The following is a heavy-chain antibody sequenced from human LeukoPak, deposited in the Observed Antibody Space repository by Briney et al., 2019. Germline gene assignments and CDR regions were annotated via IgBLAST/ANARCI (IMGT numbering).Heavy chain of an antibody. CDR3: AKGPTPLSSRGWIDP. Sequence: GGPLRLSCAASGFTFSSYGIHWVRQAPGKGLEWVTFIPYDGLNRIYADSVEGRFTVSRDNSKNTVYLQMNSLRPEDTAVYYCAKGPTPLSSRGWIDPWGQGTLVTVSS. V-gene: IGHV3-30*02. D-gene: IGHD6-13*01. J-gene: IGHJ5*02. CDR1: GFTFSSYG. CDR2: IPYDGLNR.